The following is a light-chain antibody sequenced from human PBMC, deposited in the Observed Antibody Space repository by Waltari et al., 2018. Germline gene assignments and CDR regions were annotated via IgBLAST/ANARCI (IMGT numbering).Light chain of an antibody. CDR1: NIWSKR. V-gene: IGLV3-21*04. CDR2: YNA. J-gene: IGLJ3*02. CDR3: QVWDNKSDHPGV. Sequence: SYVLTQPPSVSAAPGETATITCEGNNIWSKRVHWYQQKPGQAPVMVIHYNADRPTGITERFSGSNYGNTATLTISRVEAGDEADYFCQVWDNKSDHPGVFGGGAMLTVL.